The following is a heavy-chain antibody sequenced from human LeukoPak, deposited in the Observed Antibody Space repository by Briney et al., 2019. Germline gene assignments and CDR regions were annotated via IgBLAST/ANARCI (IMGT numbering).Heavy chain of an antibody. J-gene: IGHJ5*02. CDR2: ISAYNGNT. Sequence: ASVKVSCKASGYTFTSYGISWVRQAPGQGLEWMGWISAYNGNTNYAQKLQGRVTMTTDTSTSTAYMELSSLRSEDTAVYYCARLVLLWFGELQSDNWFDPWGQGTLVTVSS. V-gene: IGHV1-18*01. D-gene: IGHD3-10*01. CDR1: GYTFTSYG. CDR3: ARLVLLWFGELQSDNWFDP.